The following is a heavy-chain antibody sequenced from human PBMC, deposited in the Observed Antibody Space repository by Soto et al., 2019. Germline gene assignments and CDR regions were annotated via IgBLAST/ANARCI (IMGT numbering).Heavy chain of an antibody. CDR1: GYTFTSYD. CDR2: INPSGGST. Sequence: ASVKVSCKASGYTFTSYDINWVRQATGQGLEWMGWINPSGGSTSYAQKFQGRVTMTRDTSTSTVYMELSSLRSEDTAVYYCATAAGKRYWFDPWGQGTLVTVSS. D-gene: IGHD6-13*01. V-gene: IGHV1-46*01. J-gene: IGHJ5*02. CDR3: ATAAGKRYWFDP.